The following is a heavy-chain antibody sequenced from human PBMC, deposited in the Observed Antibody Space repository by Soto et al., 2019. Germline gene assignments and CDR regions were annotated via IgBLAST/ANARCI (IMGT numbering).Heavy chain of an antibody. CDR1: GFTFSSYG. CDR2: IWYDGSNK. CDR3: AREMQTYYYYGMDV. J-gene: IGHJ6*02. V-gene: IGHV3-33*01. Sequence: QVQLVESGGGVVQPGRSLRLSCAASGFTFSSYGMHWVRQAPGKGLEWAAVIWYDGSNKYYADSVKGRFTISRDNSKNTLYLQMNSLRAEDTAVYYCAREMQTYYYYGMDVWGQGTTVTVSS.